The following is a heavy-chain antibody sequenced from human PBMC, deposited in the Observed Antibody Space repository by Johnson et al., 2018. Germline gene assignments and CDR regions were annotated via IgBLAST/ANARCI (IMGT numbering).Heavy chain of an antibody. CDR2: ISWNGEII. CDR3: VKPPLGYWTGTTCYLDY. CDR1: GFTFDDYA. Sequence: QSGGGLVQPGRSLRLSCSASGFTFDDYAMHWVRQAPVKGLEWVSGISWNGEIIGYADSVKGRFTISRDNSKNSMSLQMKSLRPEDTALYYCVKPPLGYWTGTTCYLDYWGQGALVTVSS. J-gene: IGHJ4*02. V-gene: IGHV3-9*01. D-gene: IGHD2-8*02.